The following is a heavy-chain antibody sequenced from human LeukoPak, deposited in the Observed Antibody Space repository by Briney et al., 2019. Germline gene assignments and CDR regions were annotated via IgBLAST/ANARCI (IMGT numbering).Heavy chain of an antibody. D-gene: IGHD1-26*01. J-gene: IGHJ4*02. CDR2: IYPGDSDT. V-gene: IGHV5-51*01. CDR3: ARRRDLYSGSYYPFDY. Sequence: GESLKISCKGSGYSFTSFWIGWVRQMPGKGLEWMGIIYPGDSDTRYSPSFQGQVTISADKSISTAYLQWSSLKASDTAMYYCARRRDLYSGSYYPFDYWGQGTLVTVSS. CDR1: GYSFTSFW.